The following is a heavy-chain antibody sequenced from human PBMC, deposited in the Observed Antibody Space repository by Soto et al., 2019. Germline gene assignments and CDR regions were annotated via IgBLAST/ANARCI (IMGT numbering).Heavy chain of an antibody. CDR3: ARVLVATTSVNWNYYYYMDV. CDR1: GGSISSSSYY. CDR2: IYYSGST. J-gene: IGHJ6*03. Sequence: SETLSLTCTASGGSISSSSYYWGWIRQPPGKGLEWIGSIYYSGSTYYNPSLKSRVTISVDTSKNQFSLKLSSVTAADTAVYYCARVLVATTSVNWNYYYYMDVWGKGTTVTVSS. V-gene: IGHV4-39*01. D-gene: IGHD5-12*01.